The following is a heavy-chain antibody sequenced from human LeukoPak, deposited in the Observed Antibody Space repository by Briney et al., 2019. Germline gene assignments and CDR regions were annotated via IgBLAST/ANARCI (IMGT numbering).Heavy chain of an antibody. CDR3: AKRGLYSSTWYGFDY. V-gene: IGHV3-23*01. J-gene: IGHJ4*02. D-gene: IGHD6-13*01. CDR1: GFTFSTYV. Sequence: TGGSLRLSCAASGFTFSTYVMTWVRQGPGKGLEWVSGISGSGGSTYYADSVKGRFTISRDNSKNTLYLQMNSLTVEDTAVYYCAKRGLYSSTWYGFDYWGQGTLVTVSS. CDR2: ISGSGGST.